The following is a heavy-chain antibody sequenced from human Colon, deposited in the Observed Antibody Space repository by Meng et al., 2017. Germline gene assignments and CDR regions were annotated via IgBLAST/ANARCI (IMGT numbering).Heavy chain of an antibody. CDR1: GFTFSSLA. CDR3: AKTGCRSSGYYCFGG. V-gene: IGHV3-23*01. Sequence: GESLKISCAASGFTFSSLAMSWVRQIPGKGLEWVSSIKSGGDKTYFADSVKGRFTISRDNSNNAVYLQMNSLRSEDTAVYYCAKTGCRSSGYYCFGGWGQGTLVTVSS. D-gene: IGHD3-22*01. CDR2: IKSGGDKT. J-gene: IGHJ4*02.